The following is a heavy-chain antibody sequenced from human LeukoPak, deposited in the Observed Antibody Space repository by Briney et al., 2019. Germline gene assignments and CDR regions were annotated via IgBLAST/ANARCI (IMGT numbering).Heavy chain of an antibody. CDR1: GASISSSTDY. V-gene: IGHV4-39*07. J-gene: IGHJ3*02. D-gene: IGHD1-26*01. CDR2: IFYSGST. CDR3: ARGRGYGGNYLRSFDI. Sequence: PSETLSLTCTVSGASISSSTDYWGWIRQPPGKGLEWIGSIFYSGSTNYNASLKSRVTILLVRSKNQFSLKLSSVTAADTAVYYCARGRGYGGNYLRSFDIWGQGTMVTVSS.